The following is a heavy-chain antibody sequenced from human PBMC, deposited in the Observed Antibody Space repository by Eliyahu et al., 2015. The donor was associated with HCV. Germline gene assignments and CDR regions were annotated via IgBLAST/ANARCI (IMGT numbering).Heavy chain of an antibody. J-gene: IGHJ3*01. CDR3: ARGPFYGGYPLRAPAFHF. CDR1: GGSXXXYY. Sequence: QVQLQESGPGLVKTSETLTLTCTVSGGSXXXYYWXWIRQSPGKGLEWIGYIYYTGLTNYXPSLNSRVTISMDMSRDQFSLNLTSVTAADTAVYYCARGPFYGGYPLRAPAFHFWGQGTMVTVSS. D-gene: IGHD4-23*01. CDR2: IYYTGLT. V-gene: IGHV4-59*01.